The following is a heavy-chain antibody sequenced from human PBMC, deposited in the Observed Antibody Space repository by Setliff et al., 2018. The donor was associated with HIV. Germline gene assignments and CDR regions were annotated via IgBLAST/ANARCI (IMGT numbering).Heavy chain of an antibody. D-gene: IGHD3-9*01. CDR3: ARGSRYYDVLTGYYRDYYYMDV. V-gene: IGHV4-34*01. CDR2: INHSGST. J-gene: IGHJ6*03. Sequence: SETLSLTCAVYGGSFSGYYWSWIRQPPGKGLEWIGEINHSGSTNYNPSLKSRVTISVDTSKNQFSPKLSSVTAADTAVYYCARGSRYYDVLTGYYRDYYYMDVWGKGTTVTVSS. CDR1: GGSFSGYY.